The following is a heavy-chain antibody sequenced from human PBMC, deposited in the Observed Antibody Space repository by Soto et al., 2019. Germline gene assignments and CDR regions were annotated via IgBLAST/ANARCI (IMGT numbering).Heavy chain of an antibody. CDR3: ARGACGGDCYLYYFDY. CDR2: ISAYNGNT. V-gene: IGHV1-18*01. D-gene: IGHD2-21*02. J-gene: IGHJ4*02. CDR1: GYTFTSYG. Sequence: ASVKVSCKASGYTFTSYGISWVRQAPGQGLEWMGWISAYNGNTNYAQKLQGRVTMTTDTSTSTAYMELRSLRPDDTAVYYCARGACGGDCYLYYFDYWGQGTLVTVSS.